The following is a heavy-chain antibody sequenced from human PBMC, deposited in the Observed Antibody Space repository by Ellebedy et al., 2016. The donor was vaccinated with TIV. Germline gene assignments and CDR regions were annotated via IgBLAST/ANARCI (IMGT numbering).Heavy chain of an antibody. CDR3: TRESDWFGELLPKGTNFDY. CDR2: IRSKAYGGTT. J-gene: IGHJ4*02. CDR1: GFTFGDYA. D-gene: IGHD3-10*01. V-gene: IGHV3-49*03. Sequence: GESLKISXTASGFTFGDYAMSWFRQAPGKGLEWVGFIRSKAYGGTTEYAASVKGRFTISRDDSKSIAYLQMNSLKTEDTAVYYCTRESDWFGELLPKGTNFDYWGQGTLVTVSS.